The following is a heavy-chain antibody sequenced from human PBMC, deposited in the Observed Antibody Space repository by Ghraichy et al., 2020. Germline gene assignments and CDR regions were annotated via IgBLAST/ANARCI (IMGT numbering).Heavy chain of an antibody. CDR2: INPNSGGT. J-gene: IGHJ6*03. CDR1: GYTFTGYY. CDR3: ARGRYCSSTSCYGPHYYYMDV. D-gene: IGHD2-2*01. Sequence: ASVKVSCKASGYTFTGYYMHWVRQAPGQGLEWMGWINPNSGGTNYAQKFQGRVTMTRDTSISKAYMELSRLRSDDTAVYYCARGRYCSSTSCYGPHYYYMDVWGKGTTVTVSS. V-gene: IGHV1-2*02.